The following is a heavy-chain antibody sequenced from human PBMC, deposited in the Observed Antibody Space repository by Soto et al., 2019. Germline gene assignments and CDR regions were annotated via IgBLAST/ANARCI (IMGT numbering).Heavy chain of an antibody. Sequence: GVSLRLSCAASGFTFSSYAMSWVRQAPGKGLEWVSGISGSGVSTHYADSVKGRFTISRDNSKNTLYLQMNSLRAEDTAAYYCAKEVGYSSRYDYFDYWGQGTLVTVSS. CDR1: GFTFSSYA. J-gene: IGHJ4*02. V-gene: IGHV3-23*01. CDR2: ISGSGVST. CDR3: AKEVGYSSRYDYFDY. D-gene: IGHD6-19*01.